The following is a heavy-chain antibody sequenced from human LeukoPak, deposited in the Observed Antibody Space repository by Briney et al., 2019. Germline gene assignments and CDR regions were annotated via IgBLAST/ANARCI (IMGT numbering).Heavy chain of an antibody. CDR1: GVSISYYY. D-gene: IGHD4-17*01. V-gene: IGHV4-59*01. J-gene: IGHJ6*02. CDR3: AREDPQTTVPEGMDV. CDR2: IYYSGTT. Sequence: SETLTLTCTVSGVSISYYYLSWIRQSPGKGLEWIGYIYYSGTTNYNPSLKSRVTISVDTSKNQFSLLLRSVTAADTAVYYCAREDPQTTVPEGMDVWGQGTTVTVSS.